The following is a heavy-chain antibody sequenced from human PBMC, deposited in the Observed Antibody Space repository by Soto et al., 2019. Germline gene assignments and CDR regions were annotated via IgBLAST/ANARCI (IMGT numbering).Heavy chain of an antibody. CDR3: ARKGSGWFLY. Sequence: QVQLQQWGAGLLKPSETLSLTCAVYGGSFSGYYWGWIRQPPGKGLEWIGEINHSGSTNYNPSLKSRVTISVDTSKNQFSLKLSSVTAADTAVYYCARKGSGWFLYWGQGTLVTVSS. CDR2: INHSGST. CDR1: GGSFSGYY. D-gene: IGHD6-19*01. J-gene: IGHJ4*02. V-gene: IGHV4-34*01.